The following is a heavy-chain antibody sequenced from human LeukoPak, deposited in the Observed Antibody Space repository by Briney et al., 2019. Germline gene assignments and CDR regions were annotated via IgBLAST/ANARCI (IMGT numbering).Heavy chain of an antibody. J-gene: IGHJ4*02. D-gene: IGHD3-16*02. CDR3: AKPGDGFRYYLY. CDR2: INNSGGST. V-gene: IGHV3-23*01. Sequence: GGSLRLSCVVSRLTFNSNAMYWVRQAPGKGLEWVSGINNSGGSTYYADSVKGRFTISRDNSQNTLYLQMNSLRAEDTAVYYCAKPGDGFRYYLYWGQGTLVTVSS. CDR1: RLTFNSNA.